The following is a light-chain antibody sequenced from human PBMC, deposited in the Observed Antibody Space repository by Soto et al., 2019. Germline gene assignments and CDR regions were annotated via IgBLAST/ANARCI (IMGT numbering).Light chain of an antibody. CDR3: CSYAGSYTLL. J-gene: IGLJ2*01. CDR2: DVS. CDR1: SSDVGGYNY. V-gene: IGLV2-11*01. Sequence: QSVLTQPRSVSGSPGQSVTISCTGTSSDVGGYNYVSWYQQQPGKAPKLMIYDVSKWPSGVPDRFSGSKSGNTASLTISGLQAQDEADYYCCSYAGSYTLLFGGGTKLTVL.